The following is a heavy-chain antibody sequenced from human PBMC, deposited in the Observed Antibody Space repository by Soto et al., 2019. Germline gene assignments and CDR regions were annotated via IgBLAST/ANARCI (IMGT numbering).Heavy chain of an antibody. V-gene: IGHV3-30*18. CDR3: AKAGGGFGDFVNH. CDR2: ILYDGSDK. CDR1: EVTFRNYC. Sequence: SLIVSWASSEVTFRNYCMHLVRQAPGKGLEWVTGILYDGSDKYYADSVKGRFTISRENSKNTLYLQMNSLRTEDSAVYYCAKAGGGFGDFVNHWGQGTPVTVSS. D-gene: IGHD3-10*01. J-gene: IGHJ4*02.